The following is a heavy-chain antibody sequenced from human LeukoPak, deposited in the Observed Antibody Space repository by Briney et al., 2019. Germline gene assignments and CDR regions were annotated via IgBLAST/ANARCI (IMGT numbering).Heavy chain of an antibody. D-gene: IGHD3-9*01. V-gene: IGHV4-34*01. CDR3: ARGGWKPYYDILTGYFRAFDY. CDR2: INHSGST. CDR1: GFTFSSYS. Sequence: GSLRLSCAASGFTFSSYSMNWVRQAPGKGLEWIGEINHSGSTNYNPSLKSRVTISVDTSKNQFSLKLSSVTAADTAVYYCARGGWKPYYDILTGYFRAFDYWGQGTLVTVSS. J-gene: IGHJ4*02.